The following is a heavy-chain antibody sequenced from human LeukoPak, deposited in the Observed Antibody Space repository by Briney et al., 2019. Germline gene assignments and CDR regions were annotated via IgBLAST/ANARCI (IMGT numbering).Heavy chain of an antibody. J-gene: IGHJ5*02. CDR3: ANSYGYNWFDP. D-gene: IGHD5-18*01. Sequence: ASVKVSCKASGGTFSSYAISWVRQAPGQGLEWMGGIIPIFGTANYAQKFQGSVTITTDESTSTAYMELSSLRSEDTAVYYCANSYGYNWFDPWGQGTLVTMSS. V-gene: IGHV1-69*05. CDR2: IIPIFGTA. CDR1: GGTFSSYA.